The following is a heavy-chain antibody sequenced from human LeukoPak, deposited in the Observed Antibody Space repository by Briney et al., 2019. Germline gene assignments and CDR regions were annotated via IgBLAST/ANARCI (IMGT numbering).Heavy chain of an antibody. CDR3: THDPAYYDFWSGYYYYGMDV. CDR2: IKSKTDGGTT. V-gene: IGHV3-15*07. D-gene: IGHD3-3*01. CDR1: GFTVSSNY. Sequence: GGSLRLSCAASGFTVSSNYMNWVRQAPGKGLEWVGRIKSKTDGGTTDYAAPVKGRFTISRDDSKNTLYLQMNSLKTEDTAVYYCTHDPAYYDFWSGYYYYGMDVWGQGTTVTVSS. J-gene: IGHJ6*02.